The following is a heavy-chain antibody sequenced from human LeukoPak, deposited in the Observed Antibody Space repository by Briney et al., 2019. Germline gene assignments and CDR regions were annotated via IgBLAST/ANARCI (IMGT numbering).Heavy chain of an antibody. V-gene: IGHV3-33*06. CDR2: IWYDGSNK. D-gene: IGHD3-10*01. J-gene: IGHJ4*02. CDR1: AFTFSIYS. CDR3: AKDSGIQVIYYFDY. Sequence: PGTSLTLSCSPSAFTFSIYSMHCVRPAPRERAEWGAVIWYDGSNKYYADSVNGRFTISRDNSKNTLYLQMNGLRAEDTAVYYCAKDSGIQVIYYFDYWGQGTLVTVSS.